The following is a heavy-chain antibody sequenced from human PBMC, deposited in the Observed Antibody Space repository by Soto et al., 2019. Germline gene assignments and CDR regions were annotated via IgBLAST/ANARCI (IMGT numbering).Heavy chain of an antibody. V-gene: IGHV3-11*01. CDR1: GFMFRDYY. CDR2: ISSSGGTT. CDR3: ASDKYTKYVNYFDL. D-gene: IGHD6-6*01. J-gene: IGHJ5*02. Sequence: QVHLLESGGGLIKPGGSLRLSCAASGFMFRDYYMTWMRQAPGKGLEWISTISSSGGTTYYAASVKGRATISRDNPNNSLYLQMSGLRAEDTALYYCASDKYTKYVNYFDLWGQGTLVTVSS.